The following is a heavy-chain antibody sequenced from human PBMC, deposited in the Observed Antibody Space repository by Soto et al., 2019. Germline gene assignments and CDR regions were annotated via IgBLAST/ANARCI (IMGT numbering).Heavy chain of an antibody. J-gene: IGHJ4*02. CDR3: ARDLYGSGSPFWGPTDY. Sequence: QVQLVQSGAEVKKPGASVKVSCNASGYTFTSYGISWVRRAPVQGLEWMGWISAYNGNTNYAQKLQGRVTMTTDTSTSTAYMELRSLRSADTAVYSFARDLYGSGSPFWGPTDYWGQGTLVTVSS. D-gene: IGHD3-10*01. V-gene: IGHV1-18*01. CDR2: ISAYNGNT. CDR1: GYTFTSYG.